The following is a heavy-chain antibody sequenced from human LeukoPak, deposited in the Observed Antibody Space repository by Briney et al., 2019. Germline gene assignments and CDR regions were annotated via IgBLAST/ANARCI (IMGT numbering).Heavy chain of an antibody. Sequence: GGSLRLSYAASGFTFSNAWMSWVRQAPGKGLEWVGRIKSKTDGGTTDYAAPVKGRFTISRDDSKNTLYLQMNSLKTEDTAVYYCTTASGYAWYYYYYYGMDVWGKGTTVTVSS. CDR2: IKSKTDGGTT. J-gene: IGHJ6*04. CDR1: GFTFSNAW. V-gene: IGHV3-15*01. CDR3: TTASGYAWYYYYYYGMDV. D-gene: IGHD5-12*01.